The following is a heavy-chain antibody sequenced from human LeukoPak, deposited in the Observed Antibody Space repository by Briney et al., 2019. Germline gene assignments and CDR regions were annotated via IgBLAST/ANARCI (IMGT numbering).Heavy chain of an antibody. CDR3: AREQAYCGGDCYTAFDI. CDR1: GGSISSSSYY. J-gene: IGHJ3*02. CDR2: TYYGGST. Sequence: PSGTLSLTCTVSGGSISSSSYYWGWIRQPPGKGLEWIGSTYYGGSTYYNPSLKSRVTISVDTSKNQFSLKLSSVTAADTAVYYCAREQAYCGGDCYTAFDIWGQGTMVTVSS. V-gene: IGHV4-39*07. D-gene: IGHD2-21*01.